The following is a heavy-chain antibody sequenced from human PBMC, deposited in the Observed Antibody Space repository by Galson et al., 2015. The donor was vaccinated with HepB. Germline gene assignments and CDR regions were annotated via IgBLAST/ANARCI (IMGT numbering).Heavy chain of an antibody. CDR2: ISYDGSNK. V-gene: IGHV3-30-3*01. CDR3: ASERAHDYGDYGDFDY. J-gene: IGHJ4*02. D-gene: IGHD4-17*01. CDR1: GFTFSSYA. Sequence: LRLSCAASGFTFSSYAMHWVRQAPGKGLEWVAVISYDGSNKYYADSVKGRFTISRDNSKNTLYLQMNSLRAEDTAVYYCASERAHDYGDYGDFDYWGQGTLVTVSS.